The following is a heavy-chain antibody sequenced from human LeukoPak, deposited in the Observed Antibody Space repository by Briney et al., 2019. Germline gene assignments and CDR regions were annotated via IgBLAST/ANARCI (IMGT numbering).Heavy chain of an antibody. CDR3: ARGLPNQSVVVVPAAFDY. D-gene: IGHD2-2*01. J-gene: IGHJ4*02. V-gene: IGHV4-39*07. CDR2: IYYTENTGTT. CDR1: GVSIRSSGDY. Sequence: PSETLSLTCSVSGVSIRSSGDYWGWIRQSPGKGLEWIGSIYYTENTGTTSYNPSLRSRVTISVDTSKNQFSLKVTSVTAADTAIYYCARGLPNQSVVVVPAAFDYWGQGTRVTVSS.